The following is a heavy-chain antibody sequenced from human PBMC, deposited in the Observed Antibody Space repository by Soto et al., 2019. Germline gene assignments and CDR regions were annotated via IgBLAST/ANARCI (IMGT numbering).Heavy chain of an antibody. J-gene: IGHJ5*02. CDR2: INAGNGNT. Sequence: ASVKVSCKASGYTFTSYAMHWVRQAPGQRLEWMGWINAGNGNTKYSQKFQGRVTITRDTSASTAYMELSSLRSEDAAVYYCARCEARGGNWFDPWGQGTLVTVS. CDR1: GYTFTSYA. V-gene: IGHV1-3*01. CDR3: ARCEARGGNWFDP. D-gene: IGHD3-10*01.